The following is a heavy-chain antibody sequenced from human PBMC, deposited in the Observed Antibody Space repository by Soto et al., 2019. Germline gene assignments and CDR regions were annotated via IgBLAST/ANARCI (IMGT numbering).Heavy chain of an antibody. D-gene: IGHD3-22*01. CDR1: GFTFGDYA. CDR3: TRGPHYYDSSGYGGDYYYYGMDV. Sequence: GGSLRLSCTASGFTFGDYAMSWFRQAPGKGLEWVGFIRSKAYGGTTEYAASVKGRFTISRDDSKSIAYLQMNSLKTEDTAVYYCTRGPHYYDSSGYGGDYYYYGMDVWGQGTTVTVSS. CDR2: IRSKAYGGTT. J-gene: IGHJ6*02. V-gene: IGHV3-49*03.